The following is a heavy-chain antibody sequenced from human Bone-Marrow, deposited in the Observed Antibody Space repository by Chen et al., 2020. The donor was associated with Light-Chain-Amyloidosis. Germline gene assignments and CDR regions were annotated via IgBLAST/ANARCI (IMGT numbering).Heavy chain of an antibody. D-gene: IGHD2-21*01. CDR1: GYTFPNYW. CDR2: IYPDDSDA. V-gene: IGHV5-51*01. CDR3: ARRRDGYNFDY. J-gene: IGHJ4*02. Sequence: GPEVKKPGESLKISCKGSGYTFPNYWIGWVRQMPGKGLEWMGVIYPDDSDARYSPSFEGQVTISXXXXXXXXXXXXXXXXXXXXXXXYCARRRDGYNFDYWGQGTLVTVSS.